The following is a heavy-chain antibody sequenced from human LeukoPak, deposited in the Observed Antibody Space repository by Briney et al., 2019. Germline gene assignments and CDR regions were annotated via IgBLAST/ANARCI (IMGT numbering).Heavy chain of an antibody. CDR2: ISYDGSNK. CDR1: GFTFSSYS. J-gene: IGHJ4*02. CDR3: AKTNRHSSGHKGPGYFDY. D-gene: IGHD3-22*01. V-gene: IGHV3-30*18. Sequence: GGSLRLSCAASGFTFSSYSMSWVRQAPGKGLEWVAVISYDGSNKYYADSVKGRFTISRDNSKNTLYLQMNSLRAEDTAVYYCAKTNRHSSGHKGPGYFDYWGQGTLVTVSS.